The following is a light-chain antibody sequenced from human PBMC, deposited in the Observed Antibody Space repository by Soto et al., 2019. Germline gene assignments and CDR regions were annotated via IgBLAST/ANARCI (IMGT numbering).Light chain of an antibody. CDR1: QSVSSSY. V-gene: IGKV3-20*01. J-gene: IGKJ1*01. CDR3: QQYGSSPPT. CDR2: GAS. Sequence: EIVLTQSPGTLSLSPGERATLSCRASQSVSSSYLAWYPQNPGQAPRLLIYGASSRATGIPDRFSGSGSGTDFTLTISRLAPEDFAVYYCQQYGSSPPTFGQGTKVEIK.